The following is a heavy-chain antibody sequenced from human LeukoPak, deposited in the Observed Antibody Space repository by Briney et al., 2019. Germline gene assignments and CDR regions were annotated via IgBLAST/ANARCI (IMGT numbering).Heavy chain of an antibody. CDR1: GSTFSSYG. Sequence: GGSLRLSCAASGSTFSSYGMHWVRQAPGKGLEWVAFIRYDGSNKYYADSVKGRFTISRDNSKNTLYLQMNSLRAEDTAVYYCAKEIWPTVTTPGHTHFDYWGQGTLVTVSS. V-gene: IGHV3-30*02. CDR3: AKEIWPTVTTPGHTHFDY. J-gene: IGHJ4*02. CDR2: IRYDGSNK. D-gene: IGHD4-17*01.